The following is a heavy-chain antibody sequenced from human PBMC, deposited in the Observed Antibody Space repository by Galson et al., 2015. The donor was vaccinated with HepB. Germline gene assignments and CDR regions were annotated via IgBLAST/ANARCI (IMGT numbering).Heavy chain of an antibody. CDR2: FDPEDGEP. J-gene: IGHJ6*02. Sequence: SVKVSCKVSGYTLTELSMHWVRQAPGRGLEWMGGFDPEDGEPIYAQKFQGRVTMTEDTSTDTAYMELSSLRSEDTAVYYCATPFWVRGNYYYGMDVWGQGTTITVSS. CDR3: ATPFWVRGNYYYGMDV. D-gene: IGHD3-10*01. CDR1: GYTLTELS. V-gene: IGHV1-24*01.